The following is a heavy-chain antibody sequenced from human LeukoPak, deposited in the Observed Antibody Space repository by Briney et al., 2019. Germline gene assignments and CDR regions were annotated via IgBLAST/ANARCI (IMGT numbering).Heavy chain of an antibody. CDR2: MNPNSGNT. Sequence: ASVKVSCKASGYTFTSYDINWVRQATGQGLEWMGWMNPNSGNTGYAQKFQGRVTMTRNTSISTAYMELSSLRSEDTAVYYCARGVVTAFYGEDNWFDPWGQRTLVTVSS. J-gene: IGHJ5*02. D-gene: IGHD4-17*01. V-gene: IGHV1-8*01. CDR3: ARGVVTAFYGEDNWFDP. CDR1: GYTFTSYD.